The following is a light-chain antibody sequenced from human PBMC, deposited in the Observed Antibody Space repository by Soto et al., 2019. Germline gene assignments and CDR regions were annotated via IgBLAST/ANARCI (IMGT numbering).Light chain of an antibody. CDR1: QDISSW. V-gene: IGKV1-12*01. J-gene: IGKJ5*01. CDR2: TAS. Sequence: DIQMTQSPSSVSASVGDRVTITCRASQDISSWLAWYQQKPGKAPNLLIYTASNLQSGVPSRFSGSGSGTHFTLTISSLQPEDFATYYCQQANSFPITFGQGTRLEMK. CDR3: QQANSFPIT.